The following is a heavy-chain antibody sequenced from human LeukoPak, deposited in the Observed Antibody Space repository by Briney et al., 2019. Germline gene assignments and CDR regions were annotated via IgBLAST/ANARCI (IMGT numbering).Heavy chain of an antibody. J-gene: IGHJ4*02. D-gene: IGHD6-25*01. CDR2: ISAGGSIT. CDR3: ARRIAAAGRTFDY. Sequence: GVSLRLSCAASGFAFSSFAMSWVRQAPGKGLEWVSAISAGGSITYYADSVKGRFTISRDNSENTLYLQMNSLRAEDTAVYYCARRIAAAGRTFDYSGQGTLVTVSS. CDR1: GFAFSSFA. V-gene: IGHV3-23*01.